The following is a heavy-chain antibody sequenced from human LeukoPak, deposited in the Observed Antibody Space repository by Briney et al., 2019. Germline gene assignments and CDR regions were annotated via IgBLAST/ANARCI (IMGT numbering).Heavy chain of an antibody. CDR1: GFTFSSYG. J-gene: IGHJ4*02. Sequence: QPGRSLRLSCAASGFTFSSYGMHWVRQAPGKGLEWVAVIWYDGSNKYYADSVKGRFTISRDNSKNTLYLQMNSLRAEDTAVYYCVRDSLVEMATILEPGSFDYWGQGTLVTVSS. V-gene: IGHV3-33*01. D-gene: IGHD5-24*01. CDR3: VRDSLVEMATILEPGSFDY. CDR2: IWYDGSNK.